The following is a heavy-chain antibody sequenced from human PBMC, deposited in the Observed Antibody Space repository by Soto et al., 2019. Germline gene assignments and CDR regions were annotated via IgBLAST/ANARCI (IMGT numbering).Heavy chain of an antibody. CDR2: IYYSGST. V-gene: IGHV4-61*01. CDR1: GGSVSSGSYY. Sequence: QVQLQESGPGLVKPSETLSLTCTVSGGSVSSGSYYWSWIRQPPGKGLEWIGYIYYSGSTNYNPSLKSRVTISVDTSKNQFSLKLSSVTAADTAVYYCASHSSSWFDDYWGQGTLVTVSS. CDR3: ASHSSSWFDDY. J-gene: IGHJ4*02. D-gene: IGHD6-13*01.